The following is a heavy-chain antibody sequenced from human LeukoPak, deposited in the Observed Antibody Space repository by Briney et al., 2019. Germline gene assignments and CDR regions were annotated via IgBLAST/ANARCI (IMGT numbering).Heavy chain of an antibody. CDR2: IKQDGSEK. D-gene: IGHD6-19*01. V-gene: IGHV3-7*01. J-gene: IGHJ3*02. CDR3: ARSGLYEKWTDVDAFDT. CDR1: GFTFSSYW. Sequence: GGSLRLSCAASGFTFSSYWMTWVRQAPGKGLEWVANIKQDGSEKHYVDSVKGRFTISRDNAKNSLYLQMNSPRAEDTAVYYCARSGLYEKWTDVDAFDTWGQGTMVTVSS.